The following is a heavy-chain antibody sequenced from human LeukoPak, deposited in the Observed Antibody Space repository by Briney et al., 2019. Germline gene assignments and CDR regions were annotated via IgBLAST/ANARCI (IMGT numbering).Heavy chain of an antibody. D-gene: IGHD2/OR15-2a*01. V-gene: IGHV3-33*01. J-gene: IGHJ3*02. CDR1: GFTFSSYG. Sequence: PGGSLRLSCAASGFTFSSYGMHWVREVPGKGLEWVAGIWYDESNKYYAYSVEGRFTISRDNSKNTLDREMNSLRAEDTAVYYCAREDPSVNNAFDIWGQGTMVTVSS. CDR3: AREDPSVNNAFDI. CDR2: IWYDESNK.